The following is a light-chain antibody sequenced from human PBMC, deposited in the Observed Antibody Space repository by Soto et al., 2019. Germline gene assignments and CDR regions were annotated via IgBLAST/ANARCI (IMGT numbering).Light chain of an antibody. J-gene: IGKJ5*01. CDR3: QQYHNWPPIT. CDR2: GAS. CDR1: QSVSSD. Sequence: EIVMTQSPATLSVSPGERITLSCRASQSVSSDLAWYQQKPGQAPRLLIYGASTRATGIPARFSGSGSGTEFTLTISSLQSEDFALYYCQQYHNWPPITFGQGTRLEIK. V-gene: IGKV3D-15*01.